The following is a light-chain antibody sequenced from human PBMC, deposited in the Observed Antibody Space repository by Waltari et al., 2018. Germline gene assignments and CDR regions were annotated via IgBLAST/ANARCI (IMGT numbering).Light chain of an antibody. J-gene: IGLJ2*01. CDR1: KIGSRS. CDR3: QLWDSTTDVV. V-gene: IGLV3-21*02. CDR2: DDT. Sequence: SYFLTQTPSVSVAPGQTARITCGGNKIGSRSVQWYQQKPGQAPALVIYDDTARPTGTPQRFSGSNSGNTATLIINKVEVGDEADYYCQLWDSTTDVVFGAGTRLTVL.